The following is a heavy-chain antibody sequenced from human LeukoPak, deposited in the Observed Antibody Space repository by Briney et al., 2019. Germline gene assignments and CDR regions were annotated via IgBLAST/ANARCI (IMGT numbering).Heavy chain of an antibody. CDR1: GFTVCSSY. CDR2: IYSGGDT. J-gene: IGHJ5*02. D-gene: IGHD2-21*01. V-gene: IGHV3-53*04. CDR3: AREGENWNHL. Sequence: GVSLRFSCAVSGFTVCSSYMNWVRPDPGKGLDWLSVIYSGGDTFYADSVKGRFTISRHNSNNMLYLQMNSLKAEDTAMYYCAREGENWNHLWGQGTLVTVSS.